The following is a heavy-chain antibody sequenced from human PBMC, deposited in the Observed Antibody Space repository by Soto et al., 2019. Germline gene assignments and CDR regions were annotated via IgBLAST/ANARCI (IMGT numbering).Heavy chain of an antibody. Sequence: EVQLVESGGGLVQPGRSLRLSCAASGFTFDDYAMHWVRQAPGKGLEWVSGISWNSGSIGYADSVKGRFTISRDNAKNSLYLQMNSLRAEDTALYYCAKDMGPWVERRDGYNWEYYYYGMDVWGQGTTVTVSS. V-gene: IGHV3-9*01. CDR2: ISWNSGSI. CDR1: GFTFDDYA. CDR3: AKDMGPWVERRDGYNWEYYYYGMDV. J-gene: IGHJ6*02. D-gene: IGHD5-12*01.